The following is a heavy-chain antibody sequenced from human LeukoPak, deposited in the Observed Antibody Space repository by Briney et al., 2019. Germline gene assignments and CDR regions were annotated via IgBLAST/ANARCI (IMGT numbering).Heavy chain of an antibody. CDR2: ISPYNGNT. Sequence: ASVKVSCKASGYTFTGYYMHWVRQAPGQGLEWMGWISPYNGNTNYPQKLQGRVTLTTDTSTTTAYMELRSLRSDDTAVYYCARVNLRAFDYWGQGTLVTVSS. CDR1: GYTFTGYY. J-gene: IGHJ4*02. CDR3: ARVNLRAFDY. V-gene: IGHV1-18*04.